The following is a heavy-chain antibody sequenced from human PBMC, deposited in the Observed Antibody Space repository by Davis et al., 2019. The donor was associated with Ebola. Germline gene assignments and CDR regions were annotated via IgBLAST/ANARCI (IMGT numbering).Heavy chain of an antibody. CDR2: ISGSGGST. D-gene: IGHD6-6*01. V-gene: IGHV3-23*01. Sequence: GGSLRLSCAASGFTFNNYAMNWVRQAPGKGLEWVSAISGSGGSTYYADSVKGRFTISRDNSKNTLYLQMNSLSAEDTAVYYCAKVPYSIAARNWFDPWGQGTLVTVSS. CDR1: GFTFNNYA. CDR3: AKVPYSIAARNWFDP. J-gene: IGHJ5*02.